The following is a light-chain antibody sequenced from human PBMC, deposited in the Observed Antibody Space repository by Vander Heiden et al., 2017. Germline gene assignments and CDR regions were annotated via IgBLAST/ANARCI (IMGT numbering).Light chain of an antibody. CDR3: SSYTSSSTLV. J-gene: IGLJ1*01. Sequence: SALTQPAPVSGSPGQSLNNSSTGTSSDVGGYNYVSWYQQHPGNAPNLMIYDVSNRPSGVSNRFSGSKSGNTASLTISVLQAEDEADYYCSSYTSSSTLVFGTGTKVTVL. CDR1: SSDVGGYNY. V-gene: IGLV2-14*03. CDR2: DVS.